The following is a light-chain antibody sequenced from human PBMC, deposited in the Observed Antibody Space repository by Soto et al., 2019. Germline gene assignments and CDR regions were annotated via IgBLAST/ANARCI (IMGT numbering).Light chain of an antibody. CDR2: AAS. CDR1: HSINSF. Sequence: DIQMTQSPSSLSASVGDRVTITCRASHSINSFLNWYQQKPGKAPQLLIYAASTLQSGVTSRFSGSGSGTDFNLTLSSLQPEDFATYYCQQSYSTPRTFGPGTRVEIK. V-gene: IGKV1-39*01. CDR3: QQSYSTPRT. J-gene: IGKJ3*01.